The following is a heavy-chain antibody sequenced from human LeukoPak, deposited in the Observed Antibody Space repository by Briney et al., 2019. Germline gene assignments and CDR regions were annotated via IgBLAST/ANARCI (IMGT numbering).Heavy chain of an antibody. Sequence: SETLSLTCTVSGGSISTSNYYWGWIRQPPGKGLEWIGNIFYSGSTYYSPSLKSRVTISVDTSKNQFSLKLSSVTAADTAVYYCARLAAHYYYYYMDVWGKGTTVTVSS. D-gene: IGHD3-3*02. J-gene: IGHJ6*03. CDR3: ARLAAHYYYYYMDV. CDR2: IFYSGST. V-gene: IGHV4-39*07. CDR1: GGSISTSNYY.